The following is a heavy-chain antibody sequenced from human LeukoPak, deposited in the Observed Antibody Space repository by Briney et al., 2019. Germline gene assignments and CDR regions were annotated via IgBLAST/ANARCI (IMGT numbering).Heavy chain of an antibody. J-gene: IGHJ4*02. CDR3: TRSYDFWSGPFDY. Sequence: GGSLRLSCTASGFTCGDYAMSWFRQAPGKGLEWGGFIRSKAYGGTTEYAASVKGRFTISRDDSKSIAYLQMNSLKIEDTAVYYCTRSYDFWSGPFDYWGQGTLVTVSS. V-gene: IGHV3-49*03. CDR2: IRSKAYGGTT. D-gene: IGHD3-3*01. CDR1: GFTCGDYA.